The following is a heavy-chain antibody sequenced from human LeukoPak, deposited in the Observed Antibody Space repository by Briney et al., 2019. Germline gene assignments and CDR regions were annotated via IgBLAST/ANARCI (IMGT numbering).Heavy chain of an antibody. J-gene: IGHJ4*02. CDR2: IYYSGST. D-gene: IGHD3-22*01. V-gene: IGHV4-30-4*01. Sequence: PSQTLSLTCTVSGASIRSGDYYWSWIRQPPGKGLEWIGYIYYSGSTYYNPSLKSRVTISVDTSKNQFSLKLSSVTAADTAVYYCARGVGYYDSSGQPFDYWGQGTLVTVSS. CDR3: ARGVGYYDSSGQPFDY. CDR1: GASIRSGDYY.